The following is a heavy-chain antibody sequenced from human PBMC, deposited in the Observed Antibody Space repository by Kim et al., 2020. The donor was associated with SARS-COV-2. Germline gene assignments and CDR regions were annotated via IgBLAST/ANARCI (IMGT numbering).Heavy chain of an antibody. V-gene: IGHV3-49*04. CDR3: TRDRARVVPAAMWDY. CDR1: GFTFGDYA. D-gene: IGHD2-2*01. Sequence: GGSLRLSCTASGFTFGDYAMSWVRQAPGKGLEWVGFIRSKAYGGTTEYAASVKGRFTISRDDSKSIAYLQMNSLKTEDTAVYYCTRDRARVVPAAMWDYWGQGTLVTVSS. CDR2: IRSKAYGGTT. J-gene: IGHJ4*02.